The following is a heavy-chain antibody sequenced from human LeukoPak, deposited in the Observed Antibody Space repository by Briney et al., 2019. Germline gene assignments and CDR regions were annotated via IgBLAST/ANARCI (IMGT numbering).Heavy chain of an antibody. D-gene: IGHD3-22*01. V-gene: IGHV3-74*01. CDR1: GFTFSSYW. J-gene: IGHJ6*02. Sequence: PGGSLRLSCAASGFTFSSYWMRWVRQAPGKGLVWVSRINSDGSSTSYADSVKGRFTISRDNAKNTLYLQMNSLRAEDTAVYYCARPHYYDSSGYYPYYYYYGMDVWGQGTTVTVSS. CDR2: INSDGSST. CDR3: ARPHYYDSSGYYPYYYYYGMDV.